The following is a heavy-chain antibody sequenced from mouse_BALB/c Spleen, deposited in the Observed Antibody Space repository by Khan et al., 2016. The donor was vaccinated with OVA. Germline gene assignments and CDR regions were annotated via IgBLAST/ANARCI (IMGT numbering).Heavy chain of an antibody. V-gene: IGHV3-2*02. CDR3: EKDYGSSYYDFDY. Sequence: EVQLQESGPGLVKPSQSLSLTCTVTGYSITSDYAWNWLRQFPGNKLGWMGYISYSGTTNYNPSLKGRIFITRDNSKNQLFLQLNSVTTEDTATYDCEKDYGSSYYDFDYWCQGTTLTVSS. CDR1: GYSITSDYA. D-gene: IGHD1-1*01. J-gene: IGHJ2*01. CDR2: ISYSGTT.